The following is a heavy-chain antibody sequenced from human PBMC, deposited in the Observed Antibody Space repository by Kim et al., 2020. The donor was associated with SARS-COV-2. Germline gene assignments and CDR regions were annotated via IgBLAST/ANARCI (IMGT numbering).Heavy chain of an antibody. D-gene: IGHD6-13*01. V-gene: IGHV4-39*01. CDR3: ARYSSSRGRFDY. J-gene: IGHJ4*02. Sequence: YYNPSLKIRVTISVDTSKNQFSLKLSSVTAADTAVYYCARYSSSRGRFDYWGQGTLVTVSS.